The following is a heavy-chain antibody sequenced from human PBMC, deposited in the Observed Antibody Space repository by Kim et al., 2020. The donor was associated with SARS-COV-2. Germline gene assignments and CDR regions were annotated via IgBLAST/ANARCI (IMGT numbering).Heavy chain of an antibody. CDR2: INHSGST. V-gene: IGHV4-34*01. Sequence: SETLSLTCAVYGGSFSGYYWSWIRQPPGKGLDWIGEINHSGSTTSNPSLKSRVTLSVDTSKNQFSLKLTFVTAADTAVYYCARGQGYDFWSGYYWRVKLNPWGQGTLVTVSS. CDR1: GGSFSGYY. CDR3: ARGQGYDFWSGYYWRVKLNP. D-gene: IGHD3-3*01. J-gene: IGHJ5*02.